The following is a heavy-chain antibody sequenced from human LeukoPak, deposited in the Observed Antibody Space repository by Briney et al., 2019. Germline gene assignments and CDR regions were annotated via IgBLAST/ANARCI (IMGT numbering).Heavy chain of an antibody. CDR1: GFTFSSYG. J-gene: IGHJ3*02. V-gene: IGHV3-30*02. D-gene: IGHD2-2*01. Sequence: PGGSLRLSCAASGFTFSSYGMHWVRQAPGKELEWVAFIRYDGSNKYYADSVKGRFTISRDNSKNTLYLQMNSLRAEDTAVYYCAPDIVVVPAAADAFDIWGQGTMVTVSS. CDR2: IRYDGSNK. CDR3: APDIVVVPAAADAFDI.